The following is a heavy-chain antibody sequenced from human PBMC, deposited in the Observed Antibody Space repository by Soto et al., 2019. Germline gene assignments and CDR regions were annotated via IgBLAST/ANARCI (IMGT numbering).Heavy chain of an antibody. D-gene: IGHD6-13*01. CDR3: ARDNSPRQLDH. Sequence: GGSLRLSCAASGFTFRTYEMNWVRQAPGKGLEWVSHISGSGSTIHYADSVKGRFTISRDNAKNSVYLLMSSLRAEDTAVYYCARDNSPRQLDHWGRGTLVTVSS. J-gene: IGHJ5*02. CDR1: GFTFRTYE. CDR2: ISGSGSTI. V-gene: IGHV3-48*03.